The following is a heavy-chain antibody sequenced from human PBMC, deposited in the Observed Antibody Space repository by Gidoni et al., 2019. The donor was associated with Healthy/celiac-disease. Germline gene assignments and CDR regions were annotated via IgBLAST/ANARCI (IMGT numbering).Heavy chain of an antibody. CDR3: ARGHTLTTLRWFDP. V-gene: IGHV3-21*01. CDR1: GFTFSSYS. Sequence: EVQLVESGGGLVTPGGSLRLSCAASGFTFSSYSMNWVRQAPGKGLEWVSSISSSSSYIYYADSVKGRCTISRDNAKNSLYLQMNSLRAEDTAVYYCARGHTLTTLRWFDPWGQGTLVTVSS. J-gene: IGHJ5*02. CDR2: ISSSSSYI. D-gene: IGHD4-17*01.